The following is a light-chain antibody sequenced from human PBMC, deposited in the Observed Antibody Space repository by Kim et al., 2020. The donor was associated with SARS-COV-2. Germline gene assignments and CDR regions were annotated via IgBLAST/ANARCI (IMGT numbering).Light chain of an antibody. Sequence: ASKGDRVTITCRGSQSMVNILNWYQQRPGKAPNLLVYAISSMHIGVPSRLSGSGSGTDFTLTMSGLQAEDFTTYYCQQNYSTPWTFGQGTKVDIK. CDR1: QSMVNI. CDR2: AIS. J-gene: IGKJ1*01. CDR3: QQNYSTPWT. V-gene: IGKV1-39*01.